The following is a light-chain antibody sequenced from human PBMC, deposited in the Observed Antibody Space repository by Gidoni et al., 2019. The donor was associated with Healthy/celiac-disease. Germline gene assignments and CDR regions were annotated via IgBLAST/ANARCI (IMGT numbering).Light chain of an antibody. CDR3: QQSYSTPQT. J-gene: IGKJ1*01. CDR2: DAS. V-gene: IGKV1-39*01. Sequence: DIQMSQSPSSRSASVVDRVTITCRASQSISSYLNWYQQKPGKAPKLLSYDASSLQSGVPSRFSGSGSGTDFTLTLRRLQPEDFATYYCQQSYSTPQTFGQGTKVEIK. CDR1: QSISSY.